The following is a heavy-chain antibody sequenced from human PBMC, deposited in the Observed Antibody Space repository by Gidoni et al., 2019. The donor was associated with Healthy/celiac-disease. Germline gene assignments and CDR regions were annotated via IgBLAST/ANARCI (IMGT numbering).Heavy chain of an antibody. Sequence: QVQLQQWGAGLLTPSETLSLTFAVYGGSFSGYYCSWIRQHPGKVLECIGEIIHSGSTNYNPSLKSRVTISVDTSKNQFSLKLSSVTAADTAVYYCARGSMVRGIAYGMDVWGQGTTVTVSS. CDR2: IIHSGST. CDR3: ARGSMVRGIAYGMDV. J-gene: IGHJ6*02. D-gene: IGHD3-10*01. CDR1: GGSFSGYY. V-gene: IGHV4-34*01.